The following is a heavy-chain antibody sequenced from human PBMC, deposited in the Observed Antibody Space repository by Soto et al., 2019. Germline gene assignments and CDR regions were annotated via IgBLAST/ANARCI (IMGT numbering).Heavy chain of an antibody. V-gene: IGHV4-59*01. CDR3: ARAVNYYGSGSFYWWFDP. J-gene: IGHJ5*02. Sequence: SETLSLTCTVSGGSISSYYWSWIRQPPGKGLEWIGYMFYSGSTNYNPSLKSRVTMSVDTSKNQFSLKLGSVSAADTAVYYCARAVNYYGSGSFYWWFDPWGQGTLVTVSS. CDR2: MFYSGST. D-gene: IGHD3-10*01. CDR1: GGSISSYY.